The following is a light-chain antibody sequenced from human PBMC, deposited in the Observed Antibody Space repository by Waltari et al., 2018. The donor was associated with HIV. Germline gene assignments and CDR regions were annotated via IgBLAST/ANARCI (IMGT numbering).Light chain of an antibody. CDR1: NSYVGGSNS. Sequence: QSALTQPASVSGSPGQSISISCTGTNSYVGGSNSVSWYQQHPDKAPTLLIYDVNKRPSGSSNRFSGSKSGNTASLTISRLQTEDEADYYCNSYASGSTLVFGTGTTVTV. J-gene: IGLJ1*01. CDR2: DVN. V-gene: IGLV2-14*03. CDR3: NSYASGSTLV.